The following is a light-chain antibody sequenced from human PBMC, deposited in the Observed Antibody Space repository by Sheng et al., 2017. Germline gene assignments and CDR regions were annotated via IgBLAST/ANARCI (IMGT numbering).Light chain of an antibody. CDR2: ATS. CDR1: QSISNY. CDR3: QQSYNSPPLT. V-gene: IGKV1-39*01. J-gene: IGKJ4*01. Sequence: DIQMTQSPSSLSASVGDRVTITCRASQSISNYLSWYQQKPGKAPNLLIYATSILQSGVPSRFSGSGSGTEFTLTISSLQPEDFATYSCQQSYNSPPLTFGGGTKVEIK.